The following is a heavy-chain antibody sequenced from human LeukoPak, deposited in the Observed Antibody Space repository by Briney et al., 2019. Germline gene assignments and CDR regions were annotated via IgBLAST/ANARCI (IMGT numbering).Heavy chain of an antibody. J-gene: IGHJ4*02. CDR2: IGTAGDT. V-gene: IGHV3-13*01. CDR3: ARGRGSYRFDY. D-gene: IGHD1-26*01. Sequence: GGSLRLSCAASGFTFSSYDMHWVRQATGKGLEWVSAIGTAGDTYYPGSVKGRFTISRENAKNSLYLQMNSLRDGDTAVYYCARGRGSYRFDYWGQGTLVTVSS. CDR1: GFTFSSYD.